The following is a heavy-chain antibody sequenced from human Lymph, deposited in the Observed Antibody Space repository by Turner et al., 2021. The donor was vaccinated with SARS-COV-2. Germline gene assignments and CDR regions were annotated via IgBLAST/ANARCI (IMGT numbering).Heavy chain of an antibody. CDR2: IKQDGSEK. D-gene: IGHD1-26*01. CDR3: ARLSMGDWHFDL. J-gene: IGHJ2*01. V-gene: IGHV3-7*01. CDR1: GFTFKTYW. Sequence: EVQLVESGGGLVQPGGSLRLSCSASGFTFKTYWMSWVRQAPGKGLEWVANIKQDGSEKYYVDSVKGRFTISRDNAKNSLYLKMNSLRAEDTAVYYCARLSMGDWHFDLWGRGTLVTVSS.